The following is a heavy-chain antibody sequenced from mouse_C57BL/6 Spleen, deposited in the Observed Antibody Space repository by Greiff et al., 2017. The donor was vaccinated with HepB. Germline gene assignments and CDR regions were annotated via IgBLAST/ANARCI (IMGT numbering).Heavy chain of an antibody. CDR2: ISSGSSTI. J-gene: IGHJ3*01. CDR3: AGRYSD. V-gene: IGHV5-17*01. D-gene: IGHD2-12*01. Sequence: DVHLVESGGGLVKPGGSLKLSCAASGFTFSDYGMHWVRQAPEKGLEWVAYISSGSSTIYSADTVKGRFTISRDNAKNNPFLQRTRRRSEDTAMYDCAGRYSDGGEGARVTVSA. CDR1: GFTFSDYG.